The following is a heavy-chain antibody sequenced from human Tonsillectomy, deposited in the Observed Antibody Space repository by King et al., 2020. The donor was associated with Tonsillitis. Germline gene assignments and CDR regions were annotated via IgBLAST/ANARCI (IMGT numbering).Heavy chain of an antibody. CDR1: GGTFSSYV. D-gene: IGHD2-15*01. CDR3: ARVPRVCSGGSCYYYYMDV. V-gene: IGHV1-69*04. J-gene: IGHJ6*03. Sequence: QLVQSGAEVKKPGSSVKVSCKASGGTFSSYVINWVRQAPGQGLEWMGKIIPILGIANYAQKFQGRVTITADKSTSTAYMELSSLRSEDTAVYYCARVPRVCSGGSCYYYYMDVWGKGTTVTVSS. CDR2: IIPILGIA.